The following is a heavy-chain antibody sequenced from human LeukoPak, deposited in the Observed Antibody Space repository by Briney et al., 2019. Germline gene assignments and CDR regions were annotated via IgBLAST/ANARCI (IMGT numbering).Heavy chain of an antibody. CDR1: GGSISRSSYY. J-gene: IGHJ4*02. V-gene: IGHV4-39*01. CDR3: ARRVIVPSGYFFDY. CDR2: IYYSGST. D-gene: IGHD3-22*01. Sequence: PSETLSLTCTVSGGSISRSSYYWGWIRQLPGKGLEWIGSIYYSGSTYYNPSLKSRVTISVDTSKNQFSLKLSSVTAADTAVYYCARRVIVPSGYFFDYWGQGTLVTVSS.